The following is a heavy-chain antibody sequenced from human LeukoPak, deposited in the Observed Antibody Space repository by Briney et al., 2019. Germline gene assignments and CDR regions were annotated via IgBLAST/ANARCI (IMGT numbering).Heavy chain of an antibody. D-gene: IGHD3-10*01. V-gene: IGHV3-30*02. CDR2: IRHDGSDT. CDR1: GFTFSHYC. CDR3: AKGGVYYSPDIDF. J-gene: IGHJ6*03. Sequence: GGSLTLPCVVSGFTFSHYCMHWVRQSPGGGQEWVAFIRHDGSDTNYADSVNGRFTITRDNDYNTQYLQMNSPRAEDTAMYHCAKGGVYYSPDIDFWGKGTMVIVSS.